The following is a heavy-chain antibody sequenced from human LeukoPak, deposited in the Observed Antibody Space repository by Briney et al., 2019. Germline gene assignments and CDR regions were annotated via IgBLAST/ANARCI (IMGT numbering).Heavy chain of an antibody. CDR2: ISSSGSTI. V-gene: IGHV3-11*04. CDR3: ARAVEYNILTGYGNLY. J-gene: IGHJ4*02. D-gene: IGHD3-9*01. Sequence: GGSLRLSCAASGFTFSDYYMSWIRQAPGKGLEWVSYISSSGSTIYYADSVKGRFTISRDNAKNSVYLQMNSLTAEDTAVYYCARAVEYNILTGYGNLYWGQGTLVTVSS. CDR1: GFTFSDYY.